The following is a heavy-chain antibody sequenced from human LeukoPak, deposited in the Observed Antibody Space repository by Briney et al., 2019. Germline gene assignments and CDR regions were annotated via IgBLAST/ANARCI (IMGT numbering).Heavy chain of an antibody. CDR1: GGSISSGDYY. Sequence: PSQTLSLTCTVSGGSISSGDYYWSWIRQPPGKGLEWIGYIYYSGSTYYNPSLKSRVTISVDTSKNQFSLKLSSVTAADTAVYYCARVSLGGSRIAARPGRFDYWGQGTLVTVSS. CDR3: ARVSLGGSRIAARPGRFDY. J-gene: IGHJ4*02. V-gene: IGHV4-30-4*01. D-gene: IGHD6-6*01. CDR2: IYYSGST.